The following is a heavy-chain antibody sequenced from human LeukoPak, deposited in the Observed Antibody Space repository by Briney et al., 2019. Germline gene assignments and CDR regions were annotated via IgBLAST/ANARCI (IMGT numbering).Heavy chain of an antibody. D-gene: IGHD2-2*01. J-gene: IGHJ6*02. CDR2: ISSSGNTI. CDR3: ARAPAAMPAYYYGMDV. Sequence: GGSLRLSCAASGFTFSDYYMSWIRQAPGKGLEWVSYISSSGNTIYYADSMKGRFTISRDNAKNSLYLQMNSLRAEDTAVYYCARAPAAMPAYYYGMDVWGQGTTVTVSS. CDR1: GFTFSDYY. V-gene: IGHV3-11*01.